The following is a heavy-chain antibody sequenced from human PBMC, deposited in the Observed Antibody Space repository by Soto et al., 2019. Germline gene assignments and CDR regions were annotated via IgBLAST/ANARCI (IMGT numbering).Heavy chain of an antibody. J-gene: IGHJ4*02. D-gene: IGHD5-18*01. CDR3: ARAPHPKFPSIQPVDY. Sequence: GASVKVSCKASGYTFTGYYMHWVRQAPGQGLEWMGWINPNSGGTNYAQKFQGWVTMTRDTSISTAYMELSRLRSDDTAVYYCARAPHPKFPSIQPVDYWGQGTLVTVSS. V-gene: IGHV1-2*04. CDR2: INPNSGGT. CDR1: GYTFTGYY.